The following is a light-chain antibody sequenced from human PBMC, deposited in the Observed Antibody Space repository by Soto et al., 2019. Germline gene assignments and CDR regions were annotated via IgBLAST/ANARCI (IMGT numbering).Light chain of an antibody. CDR1: SSNIGSNT. CDR2: SNN. J-gene: IGLJ3*02. CDR3: AAWDDSLNGPV. V-gene: IGLV1-44*01. Sequence: QSVLTQPPSASGTPGQRVTISCSGSSSNIGSNTVTWYQQLPGTAPKLLIYSNNQQPSGVPDRFSGSKSGTSASLAISGLQSEDEADYYCAAWDDSLNGPVFGGGTKVTVL.